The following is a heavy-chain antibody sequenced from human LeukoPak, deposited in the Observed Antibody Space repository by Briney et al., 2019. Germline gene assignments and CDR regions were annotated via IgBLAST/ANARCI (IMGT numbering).Heavy chain of an antibody. V-gene: IGHV4-61*02. CDR1: GGSISSGSYY. CDR3: ARDYGDPHYYYYYMDV. J-gene: IGHJ6*03. D-gene: IGHD4-17*01. CDR2: IYTSGST. Sequence: PSETLSLTCTVSGGSISSGSYYWSWIRQPAGKGLEWIGRIYTSGSTNYNPSLKSRVTISVDTSKNQFSLKLSSVTAADTAVYYCARDYGDPHYYYYYMDVWGKGTTVTVSS.